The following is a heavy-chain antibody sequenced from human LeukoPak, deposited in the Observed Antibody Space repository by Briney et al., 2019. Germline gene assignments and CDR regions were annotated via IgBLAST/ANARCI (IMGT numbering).Heavy chain of an antibody. CDR2: INPNSGGT. D-gene: IGHD2-15*01. J-gene: IGHJ5*02. CDR1: GYTFTGYY. Sequence: GASVKVSCKASGYTFTGYYMHWVRQAPGQGLEWMGWINPNSGGTNYAQKFQGRVTMTRDTSISTACMELSRLRSDDTAVYYCARDGCSGGSCYSAYNWFDPWGQGTLVTVSS. CDR3: ARDGCSGGSCYSAYNWFDP. V-gene: IGHV1-2*02.